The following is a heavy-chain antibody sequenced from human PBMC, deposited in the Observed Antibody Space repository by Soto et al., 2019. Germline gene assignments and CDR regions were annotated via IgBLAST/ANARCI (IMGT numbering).Heavy chain of an antibody. CDR1: GFTFSSYG. CDR2: ISYDGSNK. J-gene: IGHJ4*02. Sequence: QVQLVESGGGVVQPGRSLRLSCAASGFTFSSYGMHWVRQAPGKGLEWVAVISYDGSNKYYADSVKGRFTISRDNSKNPLYLQMNSLRAEDTAVYYCAKDCISTSCYYYWGQGTLVTVSS. CDR3: AKDCISTSCYYY. D-gene: IGHD2-2*01. V-gene: IGHV3-30*18.